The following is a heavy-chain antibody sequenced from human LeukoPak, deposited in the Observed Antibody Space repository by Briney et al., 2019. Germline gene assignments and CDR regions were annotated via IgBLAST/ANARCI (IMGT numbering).Heavy chain of an antibody. J-gene: IGHJ4*02. V-gene: IGHV3-64*01. CDR1: GFTFSSYA. CDR2: ISSNGGST. Sequence: PGGSLRLSCAASGFTFSSYAMHWVRQAPGKGLEYVSAISSNGGSTYYANSVKGRFTISRDNSKNTLYLQMGSLRAEDMAVYYCARRGFGYWGQGTLVTVSS. CDR3: ARRGFGY.